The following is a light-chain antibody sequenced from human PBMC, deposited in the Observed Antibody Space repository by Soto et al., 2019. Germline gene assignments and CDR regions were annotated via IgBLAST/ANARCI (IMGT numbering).Light chain of an antibody. CDR1: RSNIGAGYD. CDR2: GNS. Sequence: QSVLTQPPSVSGAPGQRVTLSCTGSRSNIGAGYDVHWYQQLPGTAPKLLIYGNSNRPSGVPDRFSGSKSGTSASLAITGLQAEDESDYYCQSYDSSLSGYVFGTGTKLTVL. CDR3: QSYDSSLSGYV. J-gene: IGLJ1*01. V-gene: IGLV1-40*01.